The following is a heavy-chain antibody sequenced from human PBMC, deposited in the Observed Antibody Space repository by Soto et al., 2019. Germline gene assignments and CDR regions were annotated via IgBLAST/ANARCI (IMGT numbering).Heavy chain of an antibody. CDR3: AKDIVGYGSGSSPDY. CDR2: ISWDGGST. J-gene: IGHJ4*02. CDR1: GFTFDDYT. V-gene: IGHV3-43*01. Sequence: EVQLVESGGVVVQPGGSLRLSCAASGFTFDDYTMHWVRQAPGKGLEWVSLISWDGGSTYYAHSVKGRFTISRDNSKNSLYLQMNSLRTEDTALYYCAKDIVGYGSGSSPDYWGQGTLVTLSS. D-gene: IGHD3-10*01.